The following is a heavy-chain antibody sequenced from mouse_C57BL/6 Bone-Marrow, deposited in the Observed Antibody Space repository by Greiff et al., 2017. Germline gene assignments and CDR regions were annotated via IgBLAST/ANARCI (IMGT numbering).Heavy chain of an antibody. Sequence: QVQLQQSGAELMKPGASVKLSCKATGYTFTGYWIEWVKQRPGHGLEWIGEILPGSGSTNYNEKFKGKATFTADTSSNTAYMQLSSLITEDSAIYYCARGGLRGDYFDYWGQGTTLTVSS. D-gene: IGHD2-4*01. J-gene: IGHJ2*01. CDR2: ILPGSGST. CDR1: GYTFTGYW. V-gene: IGHV1-9*01. CDR3: ARGGLRGDYFDY.